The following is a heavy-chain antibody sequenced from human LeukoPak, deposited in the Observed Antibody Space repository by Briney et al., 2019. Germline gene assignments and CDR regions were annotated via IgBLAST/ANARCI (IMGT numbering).Heavy chain of an antibody. Sequence: GGSLRLSCAASGFTFSSYSMSWVRQAPGKGLEWVSSISSSSSYIYYADSVKGRFTISRDNAKNSLYLQMNSLRAEDTAVYYCARADTAVVGFDYWGQGTLVTVSS. CDR1: GFTFSSYS. J-gene: IGHJ4*02. CDR2: ISSSSSYI. CDR3: ARADTAVVGFDY. V-gene: IGHV3-21*01. D-gene: IGHD5-18*01.